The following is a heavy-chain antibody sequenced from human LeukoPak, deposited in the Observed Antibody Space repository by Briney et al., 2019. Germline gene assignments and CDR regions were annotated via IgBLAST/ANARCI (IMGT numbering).Heavy chain of an antibody. CDR3: ARPRIQLWTTYFDY. Sequence: SETLSLTCAVYGGSFSGYYWSWIRQPPGKGLEWIGEINHSGSTNYNPSLKSRVTITVDTSKNQFSLKLSSVTAADTAVYYCARPRIQLWTTYFDYWGQGTLVTVSS. D-gene: IGHD5-18*01. CDR1: GGSFSGYY. V-gene: IGHV4-34*01. J-gene: IGHJ4*02. CDR2: INHSGST.